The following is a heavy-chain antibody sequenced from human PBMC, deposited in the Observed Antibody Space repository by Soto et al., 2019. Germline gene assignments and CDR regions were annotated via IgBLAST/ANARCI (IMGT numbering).Heavy chain of an antibody. J-gene: IGHJ4*02. CDR2: IYYSGST. V-gene: IGHV4-39*01. D-gene: IGHD5-18*01. Sequence: SETLSLTCTVSGGSISSSSYYWGWIRQPPGKGLEWIGSIYYSGSTYYNPSLKSRVTISVDTSKNQFSLKLSSVTAAVTAVYYCATDTAMVRRAFDYWGQGTLVTVSS. CDR3: ATDTAMVRRAFDY. CDR1: GGSISSSSYY.